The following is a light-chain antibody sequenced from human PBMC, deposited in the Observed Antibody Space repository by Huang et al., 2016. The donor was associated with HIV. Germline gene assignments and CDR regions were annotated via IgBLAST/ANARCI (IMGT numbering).Light chain of an antibody. CDR1: QDIGND. CDR2: SAS. V-gene: IGKV1-6*01. J-gene: IGKJ1*01. CDR3: LQDHIYPWT. Sequence: AIQMTQSPVSLSASVGDRVTITCRASQDIGNDLGWYQQRLGKDPKLLDSSASHLQSGVPSRLSGSGSATHFSLTISGLLFDDFATYYCLQDHIYPWTFGQGTKVEI.